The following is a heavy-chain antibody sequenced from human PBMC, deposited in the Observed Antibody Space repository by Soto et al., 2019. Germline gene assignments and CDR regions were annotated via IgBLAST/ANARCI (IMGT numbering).Heavy chain of an antibody. Sequence: GGSLRLSCAASGFTVSSNYMNWVRQAPGKGLEWVSVIFPGGSTHYADSVKGRLTISRDNSKNTLYLQMNSLRAEDTAVYYCAKDARPDGFWDFDYWGQGTLVTVSS. D-gene: IGHD5-12*01. V-gene: IGHV3-53*01. CDR2: IFPGGST. CDR1: GFTVSSNY. J-gene: IGHJ4*02. CDR3: AKDARPDGFWDFDY.